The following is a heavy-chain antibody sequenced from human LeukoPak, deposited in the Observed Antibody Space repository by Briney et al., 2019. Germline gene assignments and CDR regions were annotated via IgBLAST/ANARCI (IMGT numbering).Heavy chain of an antibody. CDR2: IKQDGSEK. CDR1: GFTFSSYW. J-gene: IGHJ4*02. D-gene: IGHD3-9*01. V-gene: IGHV3-7*01. CDR3: ARGKLRYFDSLPPYYFDY. Sequence: GGSLRLSCAASGFTFSSYWMSWVRQAPGKGLEWVANIKQDGSEKYYVDSVKGRFTISRDNAKNSLYLQMNSLRAEDTAVYYCARGKLRYFDSLPPYYFDYWGQGTLVTVSS.